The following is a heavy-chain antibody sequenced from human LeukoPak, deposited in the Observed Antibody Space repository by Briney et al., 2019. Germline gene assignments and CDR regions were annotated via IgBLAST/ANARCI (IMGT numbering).Heavy chain of an antibody. Sequence: PSETLSLTCTVSGGSVSGTSYFWGWIRQPPGKGLEWIGSIYYRGSTYYNPSLKSRVTMSVDTSKNQFSLKLTSVTAADTAVYYCASNFDSIWGQGTMVTVSS. CDR2: IYYRGST. CDR1: GGSVSGTSYF. D-gene: IGHD3-9*01. CDR3: ASNFDSI. J-gene: IGHJ3*02. V-gene: IGHV4-39*07.